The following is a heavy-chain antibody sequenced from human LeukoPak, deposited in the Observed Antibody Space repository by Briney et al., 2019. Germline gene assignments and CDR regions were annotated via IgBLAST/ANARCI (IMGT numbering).Heavy chain of an antibody. CDR2: IYYSGST. D-gene: IGHD3-22*01. V-gene: IGHV4-59*01. CDR3: ARHDSTGYYH. J-gene: IGHJ5*02. CDR1: GGSISPYY. Sequence: SETLSLTCTVSGGSISPYYWRWIRLPPGKGLEWIGYIYYSGSTNYNPSLKSRVTMSVDTSKNQFSLRLSSVTAADTAVYYCARHDSTGYYHWGQGTLVTVSS.